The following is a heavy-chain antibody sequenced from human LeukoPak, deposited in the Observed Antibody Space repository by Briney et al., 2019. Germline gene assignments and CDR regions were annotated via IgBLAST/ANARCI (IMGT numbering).Heavy chain of an antibody. CDR1: VFTFSSHS. D-gene: IGHD1-26*01. Sequence: QPGXSLRLSCAASVFTFSSHSMAWVRQAPGKGPEWVSSISSNGGDTYYADSVRGRFTISRDNSENMLHLQMNSLSAEDTAVYYCTRGNPSIVGSRDPFDIWGQGTMVTVSS. CDR3: TRGNPSIVGSRDPFDI. V-gene: IGHV3-23*01. J-gene: IGHJ3*02. CDR2: ISSNGGDT.